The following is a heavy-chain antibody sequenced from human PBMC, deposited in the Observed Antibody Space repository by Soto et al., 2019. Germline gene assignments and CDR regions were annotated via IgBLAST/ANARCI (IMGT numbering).Heavy chain of an antibody. D-gene: IGHD2-15*01. CDR2: ISGSGGRT. J-gene: IGHJ2*01. CDR1: GFTFSSYA. CDR3: AKDGCSGGSCYYWYFDL. Sequence: EVQLLESGGGLVQPGGSLRLSCAASGFTFSSYAMSWVRQAPGKGLEWVSTISGSGGRTYYADSVKGRFTISRDNSMNTLYLQMNSLRAVSSLRAEDTAVYYCAKDGCSGGSCYYWYFDLWGRGTLVTVSS. V-gene: IGHV3-23*01.